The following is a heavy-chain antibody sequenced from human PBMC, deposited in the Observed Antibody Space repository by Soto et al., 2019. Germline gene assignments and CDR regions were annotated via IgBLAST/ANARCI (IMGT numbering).Heavy chain of an antibody. D-gene: IGHD6-13*01. CDR3: ARDLAAGMIDY. Sequence: QVQLVQSGAEVKKPGASVKVSCKASGYTLTSYGISWVRQAPGQGLEWMGWISAYNGNTKNAQKFQGRVTMTTETTTSTAYMDLRSLRSDDTAVYYCARDLAAGMIDYWGQGTLVTVSS. CDR2: ISAYNGNT. CDR1: GYTLTSYG. J-gene: IGHJ4*02. V-gene: IGHV1-18*01.